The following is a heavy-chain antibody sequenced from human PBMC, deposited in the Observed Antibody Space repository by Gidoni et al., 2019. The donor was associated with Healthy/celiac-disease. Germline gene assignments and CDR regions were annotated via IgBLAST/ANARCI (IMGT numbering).Heavy chain of an antibody. V-gene: IGHV3-9*01. J-gene: IGHJ6*02. Sequence: EVQLVESGGGLVQPGRSLRLPCASSGFPFAYYAMHRVRQAPGKGLEWVSGISWNSGSIGYADSVKGRFTISRDNAKNSLYLQMNSLRAEDTALYYCAKAGYGYDFWSGYYLGGMDVWGQGTTVTISS. CDR2: ISWNSGSI. CDR1: GFPFAYYA. D-gene: IGHD3-3*01. CDR3: AKAGYGYDFWSGYYLGGMDV.